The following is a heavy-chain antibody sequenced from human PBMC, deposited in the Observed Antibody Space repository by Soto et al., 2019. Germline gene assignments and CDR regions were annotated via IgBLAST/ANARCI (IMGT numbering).Heavy chain of an antibody. CDR2: ISYDGSNK. CDR3: ACGGTFDP. D-gene: IGHD2-21*01. J-gene: IGHJ5*02. V-gene: IGHV3-30*03. Sequence: QVQLVEPGGGVVQPGRSLRLSCAASGFTFSSYGMHWVRQAPGKGLEWVAVISYDGSNKYYADSVKGRFTISRDNSKNTLYLQMNSLRAEDTAVYYCACGGTFDPWGQGTLVTVSS. CDR1: GFTFSSYG.